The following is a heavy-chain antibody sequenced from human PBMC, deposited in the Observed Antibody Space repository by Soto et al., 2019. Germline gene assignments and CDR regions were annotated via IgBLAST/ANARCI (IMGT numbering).Heavy chain of an antibody. CDR2: ISSSSSYI. CDR3: AKVGLMGAYRKSFFDY. V-gene: IGHV3-21*01. D-gene: IGHD1-26*01. Sequence: GGSLRLSCAASGFTFSSYSMNWVRQAPGKGLEWVSSISSSSSYIYYADSVKGRFTISRDISKNTLYLQMNNLRPEDSAVYYCAKVGLMGAYRKSFFDYWGQGTLVTVSS. CDR1: GFTFSSYS. J-gene: IGHJ4*02.